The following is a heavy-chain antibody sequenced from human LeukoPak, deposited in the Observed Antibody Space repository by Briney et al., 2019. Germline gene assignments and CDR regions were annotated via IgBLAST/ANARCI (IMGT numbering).Heavy chain of an antibody. V-gene: IGHV1-8*01. CDR3: ARWEYCSGGSCYSGIGP. J-gene: IGHJ5*02. CDR2: MNPNSGNT. D-gene: IGHD2-15*01. CDR1: GYTFTSYD. Sequence: ASVKVSCKASGYTFTSYDINWVRQATGQGLEWMGWMNPNSGNTGYAQKFQGRVTMTRNTSISTAYMELSSLRSEDTAVYYCARWEYCSGGSCYSGIGPWGQGTLVTVSS.